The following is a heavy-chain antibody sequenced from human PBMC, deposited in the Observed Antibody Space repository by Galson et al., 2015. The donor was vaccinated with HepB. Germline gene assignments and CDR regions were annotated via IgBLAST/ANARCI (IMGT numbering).Heavy chain of an antibody. CDR1: GFSFETYT. Sequence: SLRLSCAASGFSFETYTMNWVRQAPGKGLEWVSSIRESSGHRSYADAMKGRFTISRDDANNLVYLQMDNVTAEDTAVYYCAREERQVVGTSVMYYFDNWGQGTLVSVSS. D-gene: IGHD3-22*01. CDR2: IRESSGHR. J-gene: IGHJ4*02. V-gene: IGHV3-21*06. CDR3: AREERQVVGTSVMYYFDN.